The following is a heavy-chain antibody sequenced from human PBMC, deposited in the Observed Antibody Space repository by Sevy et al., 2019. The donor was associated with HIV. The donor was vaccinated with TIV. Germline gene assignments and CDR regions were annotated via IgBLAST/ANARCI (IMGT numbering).Heavy chain of an antibody. D-gene: IGHD5-12*01. CDR1: GFTFGDYA. Sequence: GGSLRLSCTSSGFTFGDYAMSWFRQAPGKGLEWVAFIRRNSHEPYGGTTEYAASVKGRFTLSRDDSKRIAYLQMNSLKTEDTAVYYCTRALATADTPEYYFDYWGQGILVTVSS. J-gene: IGHJ4*02. CDR3: TRALATADTPEYYFDY. V-gene: IGHV3-49*03. CDR2: IRRNSHEPYGGTT.